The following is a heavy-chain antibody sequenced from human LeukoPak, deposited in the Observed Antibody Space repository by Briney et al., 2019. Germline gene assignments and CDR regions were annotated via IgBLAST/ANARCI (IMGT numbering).Heavy chain of an antibody. D-gene: IGHD2-2*01. CDR3: ARDTDIVVVPAVKYNWFDP. CDR1: GYSISSGYY. CDR2: IYHSGST. J-gene: IGHJ5*02. V-gene: IGHV4-38-2*02. Sequence: ASEALSLTCTVSGYSISSGYYWGWIRQPPGKGLEWIGSIYHSGSTYYNPSLKSQVTISVDTSKNQFSLKLSSVTAAVTAVYYCARDTDIVVVPAVKYNWFDPCGQGTLVTVSS.